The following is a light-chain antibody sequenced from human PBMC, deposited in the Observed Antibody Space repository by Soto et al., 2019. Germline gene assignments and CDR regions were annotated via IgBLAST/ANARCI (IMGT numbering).Light chain of an antibody. V-gene: IGKV1-39*01. Sequence: DIQMTQSPSSLSASIGDRVTITCRPSQNITTFLHWYHQRPGKAPKLLLYGASSLQRGVSARFSGSGSGTYFTLTITSLQPEDFASYYCQQTSDFPFTFGPGTRVD. CDR1: QNITTF. CDR2: GAS. CDR3: QQTSDFPFT. J-gene: IGKJ3*01.